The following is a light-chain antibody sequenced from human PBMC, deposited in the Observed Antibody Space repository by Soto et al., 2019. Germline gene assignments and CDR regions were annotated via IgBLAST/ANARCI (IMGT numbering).Light chain of an antibody. CDR1: SSDVGGYIY. V-gene: IGLV2-14*03. Sequence: QSVLTQPASVSGSPGQSITISCTGTSSDVGGYIYVSWYQQHPGKAPKLMIYEVSYRPSGVSNRFSGSKSGDTASLTISGLQAEDEADYYCSSFTNTITRYAFGTGTKVTVL. CDR2: EVS. J-gene: IGLJ1*01. CDR3: SSFTNTITRYA.